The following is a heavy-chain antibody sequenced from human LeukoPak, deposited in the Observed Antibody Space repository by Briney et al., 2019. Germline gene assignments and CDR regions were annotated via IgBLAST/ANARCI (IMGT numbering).Heavy chain of an antibody. J-gene: IGHJ4*02. CDR3: AKDPLISAAGTPGGYFDY. Sequence: GGSLRLSRAASGFTFSSYAMSWVRQAPGKGLEWVSAISGSGGSTYYADSVKGRFTISRDNSKNTLYLQMNSLRAEDTAVYYCAKDPLISAAGTPGGYFDYWGQGTLVTVSS. CDR1: GFTFSSYA. D-gene: IGHD6-13*01. CDR2: ISGSGGST. V-gene: IGHV3-23*01.